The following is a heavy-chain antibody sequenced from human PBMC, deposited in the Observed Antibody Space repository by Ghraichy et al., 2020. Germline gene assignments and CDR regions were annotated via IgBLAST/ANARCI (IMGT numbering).Heavy chain of an antibody. D-gene: IGHD3-10*01. CDR1: SGSISSYY. V-gene: IGHV4-4*07. CDR2: IYPSGST. CDR3: AREEQHSYGLHYYYYGMDV. Sequence: SETLSLTCTVSSGSISSYYWSWIRLPAGKGLEWIGRIYPSGSTNYNPSLKSRVTMSVDTSKNQFSLKLSSVTAADTAVYYCAREEQHSYGLHYYYYGMDVWGQGTTVTVSS. J-gene: IGHJ6*02.